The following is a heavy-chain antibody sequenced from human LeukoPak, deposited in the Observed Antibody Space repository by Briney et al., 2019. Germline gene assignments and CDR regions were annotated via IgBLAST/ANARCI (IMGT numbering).Heavy chain of an antibody. Sequence: PSETLSLTCTVSGGSISSYYWSWIRQPPGKGLEWIGYIYYSGSTNYNPSLKSRVTISVDTSKNQFSLKLSSVTAADTAVYYCARHRDSSSSMTWGQGTLVTVSS. V-gene: IGHV4-59*08. CDR2: IYYSGST. J-gene: IGHJ4*02. D-gene: IGHD6-13*01. CDR1: GGSISSYY. CDR3: ARHRDSSSSMT.